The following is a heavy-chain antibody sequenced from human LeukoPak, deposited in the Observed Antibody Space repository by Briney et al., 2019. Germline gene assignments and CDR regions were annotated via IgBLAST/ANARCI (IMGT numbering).Heavy chain of an antibody. J-gene: IGHJ4*02. CDR2: ISAYNGNT. CDR3: VRGGLYDILTGSYISRDFDY. V-gene: IGHV1-18*04. D-gene: IGHD3-9*01. CDR1: GYTFTGYY. Sequence: ASVKVSCKASGYTFTGYYMHWVRQAPGQGLEWMGWISAYNGNTNYAQKLQGRVTMTTDTSTSTAYMELRSMRSDDTAVYYCVRGGLYDILTGSYISRDFDYWGQGTLVTVSS.